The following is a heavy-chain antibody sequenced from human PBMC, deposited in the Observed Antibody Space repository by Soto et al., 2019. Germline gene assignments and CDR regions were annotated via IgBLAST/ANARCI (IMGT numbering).Heavy chain of an antibody. CDR3: ARSTTVTRKSDY. J-gene: IGHJ4*02. CDR1: GFTFGDYG. Sequence: GGSLRLSCKTSGFTFGDYGMSWFRQAPGKGLEWVGFIRNKDYGKATEHAASVKGRFVISRDDSNSVAYLQMNSLTTEDTAMYFCARSTTVTRKSDYWGQGTLVTVSS. D-gene: IGHD4-17*01. CDR2: IRNKDYGKAT. V-gene: IGHV3-49*03.